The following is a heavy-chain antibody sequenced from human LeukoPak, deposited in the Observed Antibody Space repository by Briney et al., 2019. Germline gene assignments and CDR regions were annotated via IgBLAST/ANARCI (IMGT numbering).Heavy chain of an antibody. J-gene: IGHJ5*02. CDR2: ISYDGSNK. V-gene: IGHV3-30-3*01. D-gene: IGHD3-9*01. CDR1: GFTFSSYA. CDR3: ARDPLDILTGYYYNWLDP. Sequence: GGSLRLSCAASGFTFSSYAMSWVRQAPGKGLEWVAVISYDGSNKYYADSVKGRFTISRDNSKNTLYLQMNSLRAEDTAVYYCARDPLDILTGYYYNWLDPWGQGTLVTVSS.